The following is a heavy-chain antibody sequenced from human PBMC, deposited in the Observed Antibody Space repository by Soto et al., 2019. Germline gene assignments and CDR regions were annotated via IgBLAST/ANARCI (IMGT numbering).Heavy chain of an antibody. CDR2: IYDGGIT. J-gene: IGHJ4*02. V-gene: IGHV4-59*01. Sequence: SETLSLTCTVSGDSISPNWWSWIRQSPGKGLEWIGYIYDGGITKSNPSLSSRVTISADTSQNQLFLTLTSVTAADTAVYYCARALGGKTLSFYYFDNWGQGALVTVSS. D-gene: IGHD1-26*01. CDR1: GDSISPNW. CDR3: ARALGGKTLSFYYFDN.